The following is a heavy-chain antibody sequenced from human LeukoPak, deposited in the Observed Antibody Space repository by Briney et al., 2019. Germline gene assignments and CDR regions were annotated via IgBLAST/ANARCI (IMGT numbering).Heavy chain of an antibody. CDR2: IYTSGST. Sequence: SETLSLTCTVSGGSISSYYWSWIRQPAGKGLEWIGRIYTSGSTNYNPSLKSRVTMSVDTSKNQFSLKLSSVTAADTAVYYCARDGTTVTTLRHYYYYYGMDVWGQGTTVTVSS. J-gene: IGHJ6*02. D-gene: IGHD4-17*01. V-gene: IGHV4-4*07. CDR1: GGSISSYY. CDR3: ARDGTTVTTLRHYYYYYGMDV.